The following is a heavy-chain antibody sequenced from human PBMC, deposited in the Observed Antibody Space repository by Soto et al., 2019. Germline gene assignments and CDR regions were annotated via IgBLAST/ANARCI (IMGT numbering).Heavy chain of an antibody. Sequence: PSETLSLICTVSRGSISTYYWSWIRQPPGKGLECIGYIYYNGNTNYNPSLKSRVTISVDTSKNQFTLNLNSVTAADTAVYYCARHATRSYDYWGQGTLVTVSS. V-gene: IGHV4-59*08. CDR3: ARHATRSYDY. CDR2: IYYNGNT. J-gene: IGHJ4*02. CDR1: RGSISTYY.